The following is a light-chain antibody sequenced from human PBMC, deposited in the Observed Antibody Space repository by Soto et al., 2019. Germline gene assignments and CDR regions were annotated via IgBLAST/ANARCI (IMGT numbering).Light chain of an antibody. J-gene: IGKJ4*01. CDR2: DAS. V-gene: IGKV3-11*01. Sequence: EIVLTQSPAILSLSPGERATLSCRASQSVSSYLAWYQQRPGQPPRLLIYDASNRATGLPARFSGSGSGTDFTLTISSLEPEDFAVYYCQQRSNWPPALTFGGGTKVEIK. CDR3: QQRSNWPPALT. CDR1: QSVSSY.